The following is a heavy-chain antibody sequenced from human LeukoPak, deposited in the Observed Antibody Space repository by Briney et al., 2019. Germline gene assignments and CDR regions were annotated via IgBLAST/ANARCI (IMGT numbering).Heavy chain of an antibody. V-gene: IGHV3-30*18. Sequence: GGSLRLSCAASGFTFSSYGMHWVRQAPGKGLEWVAVISYDGSNRYYAESVKGRFTISRDNSKNTLYLQMNSLRTEDTAVYYCAKDQGSVVVVVAASDYWGQGTLVTVSS. J-gene: IGHJ4*02. CDR3: AKDQGSVVVVVAASDY. D-gene: IGHD2-15*01. CDR2: ISYDGSNR. CDR1: GFTFSSYG.